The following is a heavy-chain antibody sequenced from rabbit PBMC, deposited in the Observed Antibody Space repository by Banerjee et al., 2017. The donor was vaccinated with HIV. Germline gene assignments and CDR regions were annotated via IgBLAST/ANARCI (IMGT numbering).Heavy chain of an antibody. CDR1: GSDISSSYY. Sequence: QEQLVESGGGLVQPEGSLTLTCTASGSDISSSYYMSWVRQAPGKGLEWIGIIYADKGSTDYASWVNGRFTSSSDNAQNTVDLQMNSLTAADTATYFCARDLAGVIGWNFGLWGQGTLVTVS. CDR2: IYADKGST. J-gene: IGHJ4*01. CDR3: ARDLAGVIGWNFGL. D-gene: IGHD4-1*01. V-gene: IGHV1S43*01.